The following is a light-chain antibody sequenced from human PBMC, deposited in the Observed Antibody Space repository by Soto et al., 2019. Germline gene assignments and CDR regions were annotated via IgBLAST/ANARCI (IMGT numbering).Light chain of an antibody. J-gene: IGKJ5*01. Sequence: DIQMTQTPSSLSASVGDRVTITCQASQDISNYLNWYQQKPGKAPKLLIYDASNLETGVPSRFSGSGYGTEFTLTISSLQPEDFASYYCQLLANFPLTFGQGTRLEIK. CDR3: QLLANFPLT. CDR1: QDISNY. V-gene: IGKV1-33*01. CDR2: DAS.